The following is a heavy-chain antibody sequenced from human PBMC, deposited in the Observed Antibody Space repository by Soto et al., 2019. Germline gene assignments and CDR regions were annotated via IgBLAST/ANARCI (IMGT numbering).Heavy chain of an antibody. J-gene: IGHJ4*02. CDR3: ASRPEDGYNYVGIDY. CDR1: GVTFSNYA. Sequence: LILSCTVSGVTFSNYAMNWVRQAPGKGLEWVSYISSSGSTIYYADSVKGRFTISRDNAKNSLYLQMNSLRAEDTAVYYCASRPEDGYNYVGIDYWGQGTLVTVSS. V-gene: IGHV3-48*03. CDR2: ISSSGSTI. D-gene: IGHD5-12*01.